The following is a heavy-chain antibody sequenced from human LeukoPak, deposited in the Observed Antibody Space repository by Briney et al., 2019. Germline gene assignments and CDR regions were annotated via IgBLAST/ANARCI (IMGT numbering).Heavy chain of an antibody. V-gene: IGHV3-23*01. CDR1: GITFSSYG. CDR2: ISSTGGTT. J-gene: IGHJ6*03. CDR3: ARDRIAAAGEAVYYYYYYMDV. Sequence: GGSLRLSCAASGITFSSYGMSWVRQAPGKGLEWVSSISSTGGTTYYADSVKGRFTISRDNAKNSLYLQMNSLRAEDTAVYYCARDRIAAAGEAVYYYYYYMDVWGKGTTVTISS. D-gene: IGHD6-13*01.